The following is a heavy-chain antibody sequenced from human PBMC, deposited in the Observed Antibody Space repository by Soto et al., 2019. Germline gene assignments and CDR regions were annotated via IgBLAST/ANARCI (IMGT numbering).Heavy chain of an antibody. CDR1: GGSVRSSSYY. Sequence: SETLSLTCTVSGGSVRSSSYYWGWIRQPPGKGLKWIASSYHSGHTYYNPSPKSRVTISVDASRNQVSLKMSSVSAVDTVVFYCARWVEYAVLMTYISDAFDIWGQGTRVTVSS. CDR2: SYHSGHT. V-gene: IGHV4-39*01. CDR3: ARWVEYAVLMTYISDAFDI. D-gene: IGHD2-8*01. J-gene: IGHJ3*02.